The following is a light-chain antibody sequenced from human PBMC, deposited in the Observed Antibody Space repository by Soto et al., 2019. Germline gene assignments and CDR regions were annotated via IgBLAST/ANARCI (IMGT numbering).Light chain of an antibody. V-gene: IGLV2-14*01. J-gene: IGLJ1*01. CDR1: SSDIGAYNY. CDR2: EVS. CDR3: YSFTTDWTHV. Sequence: QSALAQPASVSGSPGQSITISCTGSSSDIGAYNYVSWFQQYPGKAPKLIISEVSNRPSGVSNRFSGSKSGTAASLTISGLQTKDEADYFCYSFTTDWTHVFGNG.